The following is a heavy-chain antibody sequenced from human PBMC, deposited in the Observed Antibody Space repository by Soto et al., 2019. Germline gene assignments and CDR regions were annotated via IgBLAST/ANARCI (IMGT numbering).Heavy chain of an antibody. Sequence: GASVKVSCKASGYTFTSYARDWVRQAPGQRLEWMGWINAGNGNTKYSQKFQGRVTITRDTSASTAYMELSSLRSEDTAVYYCARELIATADYYYGMDVWGQGTTVTVS. J-gene: IGHJ6*02. V-gene: IGHV1-3*01. CDR2: INAGNGNT. CDR1: GYTFTSYA. D-gene: IGHD6-13*01. CDR3: ARELIATADYYYGMDV.